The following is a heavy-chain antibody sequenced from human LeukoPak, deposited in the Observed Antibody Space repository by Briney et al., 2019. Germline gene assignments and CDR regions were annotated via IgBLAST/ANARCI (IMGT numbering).Heavy chain of an antibody. CDR3: ARAVIGVRGVILSLYDAFDI. Sequence: LRLSCAASGITVSTNYMTWIRQPPGKGLEWIGYIYYSGSTYYNPSLKSRVTISVDTSKNQFSLKLSSVTAADTAVYYCARAVIGVRGVILSLYDAFDIWGQGTMVTVSS. J-gene: IGHJ3*02. D-gene: IGHD3-10*01. CDR2: IYYSGST. V-gene: IGHV4-30-4*08. CDR1: GITVSTNY.